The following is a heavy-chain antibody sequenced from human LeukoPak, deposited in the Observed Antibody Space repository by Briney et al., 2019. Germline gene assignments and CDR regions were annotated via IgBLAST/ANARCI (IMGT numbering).Heavy chain of an antibody. CDR1: GYTFTSYY. Sequence: GASVKVSCKASGYTFTSYYMHWMRQAPGQGLEWMGIINPSGGSTSYAQKFQGRVTITADKSTSTAYMELSSLRSEDTAVYYCARDRGLAVAGTAFGYWGQGTLVTVSS. D-gene: IGHD6-19*01. CDR2: INPSGGST. V-gene: IGHV1-46*01. CDR3: ARDRGLAVAGTAFGY. J-gene: IGHJ4*02.